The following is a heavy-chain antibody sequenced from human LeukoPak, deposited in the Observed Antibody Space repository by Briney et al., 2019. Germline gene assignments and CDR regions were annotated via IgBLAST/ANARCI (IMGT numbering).Heavy chain of an antibody. CDR3: AKPIYSSSFLFDY. V-gene: IGHV3-30*18. CDR2: ISYDGSNK. CDR1: GFTFSISW. J-gene: IGHJ4*02. D-gene: IGHD6-6*01. Sequence: PGGSLRLSCAASGFTFSISWMHWVRQAPGKGLEWVAVISYDGSNKYYADSVKGRFTISRDNSKNTLYLQMNSLRAEDTAVYYCAKPIYSSSFLFDYWGQGTLVTVSS.